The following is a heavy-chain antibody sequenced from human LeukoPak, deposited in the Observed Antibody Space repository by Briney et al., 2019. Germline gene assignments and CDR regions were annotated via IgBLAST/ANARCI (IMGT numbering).Heavy chain of an antibody. D-gene: IGHD3-9*01. V-gene: IGHV1-18*01. Sequence: ASVKVSCKASGYTFTSYGISWVRQAPGQGLEWMGWISAYNGNTNYAQKLQGRVTMTTDTSTSTAYMELRSLRSDDTAVYYFARTHYDILTVEANWFDPWGQGTLVTVSS. J-gene: IGHJ5*02. CDR2: ISAYNGNT. CDR1: GYTFTSYG. CDR3: ARTHYDILTVEANWFDP.